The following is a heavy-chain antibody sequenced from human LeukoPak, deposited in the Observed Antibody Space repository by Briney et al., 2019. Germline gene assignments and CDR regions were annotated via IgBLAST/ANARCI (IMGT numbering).Heavy chain of an antibody. V-gene: IGHV2-70*11. J-gene: IGHJ4*02. CDR2: IDWNDDK. CDR1: GFSLSTSGMC. CDR3: ARITPAGRQLDY. D-gene: IGHD6-13*01. Sequence: SGPALVKPTQTLTLTCTFSGFSLSTSGMCVSRIRQPPGKALEWLARIDWNDDKYYSTSLKTRLTISKDTSKNQVVLTMTNMDPVDTATYYCARITPAGRQLDYWGQGTLVTVSS.